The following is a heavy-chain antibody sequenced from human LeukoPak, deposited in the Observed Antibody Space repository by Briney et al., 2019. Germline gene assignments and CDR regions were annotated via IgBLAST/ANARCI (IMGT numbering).Heavy chain of an antibody. Sequence: ASVKVSCKASGYTFTSYGISWVRQAPGQGLEWMGWISAYNGNTNYAQKLQGRVTMTTDTSTSTAYMELRSLRSDDTAVYYCARSPSIVLMVYAIRGFGPWGQGTLVTVSS. CDR1: GYTFTSYG. CDR2: ISAYNGNT. J-gene: IGHJ5*02. V-gene: IGHV1-18*01. D-gene: IGHD2-8*01. CDR3: ARSPSIVLMVYAIRGFGP.